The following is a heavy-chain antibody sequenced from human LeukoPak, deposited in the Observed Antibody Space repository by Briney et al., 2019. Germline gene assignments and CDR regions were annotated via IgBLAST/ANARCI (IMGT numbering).Heavy chain of an antibody. CDR2: IRRNGGST. CDR3: ARGNSNFDY. CDR1: GFTSDDYG. J-gene: IGHJ4*02. D-gene: IGHD3-10*01. Sequence: PGGSLRLSCAASGFTSDDYGMSWVRQAPGKGLEWVSGIRRNGGSTGYADSVKGRFTISRDTAKNSLYLQMNSLRAEDTALNHCARGNSNFDYWGQGTLVTVSS. V-gene: IGHV3-20*01.